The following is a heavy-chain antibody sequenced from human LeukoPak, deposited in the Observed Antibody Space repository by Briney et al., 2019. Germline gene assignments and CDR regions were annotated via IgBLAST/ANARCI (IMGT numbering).Heavy chain of an antibody. V-gene: IGHV3-30-3*01. CDR3: ARSAADSSGWPYYFDY. CDR1: GFTFNSYA. Sequence: GGSLRLSCAASGFTFNSYAMHWVRQAPGKALERVAVISYDGSNKYYADSVKGRFTISRDNSKNTLYLQMNSLRAEDTAVYYCARSAADSSGWPYYFDYWGQGTLVTVSS. CDR2: ISYDGSNK. D-gene: IGHD6-19*01. J-gene: IGHJ4*02.